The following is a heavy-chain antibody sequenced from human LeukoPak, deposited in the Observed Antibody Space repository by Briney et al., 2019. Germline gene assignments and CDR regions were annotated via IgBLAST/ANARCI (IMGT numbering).Heavy chain of an antibody. D-gene: IGHD3-10*01. CDR3: SGSYYKTNFDY. Sequence: PSETLSLTCTVSGGSISSSNYYWGWIRQPPGKGLEWIGCISDSGRTYDNPSLKSRVTISVDTSTNQFSLKLSSVTAADTAVFYRSGSYYKTNFDYWGQGTLVTVSS. V-gene: IGHV4-39*01. J-gene: IGHJ4*02. CDR1: GGSISSSNYY. CDR2: ISDSGRT.